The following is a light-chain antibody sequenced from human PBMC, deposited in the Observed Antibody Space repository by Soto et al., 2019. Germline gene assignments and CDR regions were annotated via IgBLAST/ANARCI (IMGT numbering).Light chain of an antibody. J-gene: IGKJ4*01. V-gene: IGKV3-20*01. CDR2: GAS. CDR1: QSVRADF. CDR3: QYYGTSLT. Sequence: EIVLTQPPDTLSLSPGERATLSCRASQSVRADFLTWYQQRLGQAPRLLIYGASNRATGIPDRFSGSGSGTAFTLIISGLEHEDLAVYYCQYYGTSLTFGGGANVEIK.